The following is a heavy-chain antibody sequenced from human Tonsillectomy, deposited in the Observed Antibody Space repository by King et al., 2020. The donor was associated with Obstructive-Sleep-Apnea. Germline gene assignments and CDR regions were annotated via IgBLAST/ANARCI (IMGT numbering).Heavy chain of an antibody. CDR2: IVGEAYGGAT. V-gene: IGHV3-49*03. D-gene: IGHD6-13*01. CDR3: TRDGRYSSSWYFDF. J-gene: IGHJ4*02. CDR1: VFTFGDYA. Sequence: QLVQSGGGLVQPGRSLRLSCTASVFTFGDYALSWFRQAPGKGLDWVGFIVGEAYGGATEYAASVRGRFTISRDDSKSIAYLQMNSLRTEDTAVYYCTRDGRYSSSWYFDFWGQGTLVTVSS.